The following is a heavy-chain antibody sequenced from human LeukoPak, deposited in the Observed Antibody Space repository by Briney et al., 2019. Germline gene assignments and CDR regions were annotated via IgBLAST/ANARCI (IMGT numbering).Heavy chain of an antibody. V-gene: IGHV3-33*01. D-gene: IGHD3-22*01. CDR1: GFTFSSYG. CDR2: IWYDGSNK. CDR3: ARAYDSSGYYY. J-gene: IGHJ4*02. Sequence: PGRSLRLSCAASGFTFSSYGMHWVRQAPGKGLEWVAVIWYDGSNKYCADSVKGRFTISRDNSKNTLYLQMNSLRAEDTAVYYCARAYDSSGYYYWGQGTLVTVSS.